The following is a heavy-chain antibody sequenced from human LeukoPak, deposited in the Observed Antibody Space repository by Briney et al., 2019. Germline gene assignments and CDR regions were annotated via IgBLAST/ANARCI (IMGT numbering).Heavy chain of an antibody. J-gene: IGHJ4*02. CDR1: GFTLNGYS. CDR3: ARNRGDPSYFDY. V-gene: IGHV3-21*01. D-gene: IGHD4-17*01. CDR2: ISTSSSYI. Sequence: KSGGSLRLSCTASGFTLNGYSMNWVRQAPGKGLEWVSSISTSSSYIYYADSVKGRFTISRNNPKNSLYLQMNSLRAEDTAVYYCARNRGDPSYFDYWGQGTLVTVSS.